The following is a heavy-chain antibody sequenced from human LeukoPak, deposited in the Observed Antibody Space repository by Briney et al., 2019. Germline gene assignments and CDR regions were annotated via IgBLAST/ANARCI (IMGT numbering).Heavy chain of an antibody. J-gene: IGHJ3*02. CDR2: IKQDGSEK. CDR3: ARGIAGGAFDI. V-gene: IGHV3-7*03. Sequence: GGSLRLSCAASGFTFSSYWMSWVRQAPGKGLEWVANIKQDGSEKYYVDSVKGRFTISRVNAKNSLYLQMNSLRAEDTAVYYCARGIAGGAFDIWGQGTMVTVSS. D-gene: IGHD6-13*01. CDR1: GFTFSSYW.